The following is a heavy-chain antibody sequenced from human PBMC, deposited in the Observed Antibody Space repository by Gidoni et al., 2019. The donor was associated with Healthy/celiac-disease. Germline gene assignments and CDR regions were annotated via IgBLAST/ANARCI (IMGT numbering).Heavy chain of an antibody. CDR1: GFTFSSYA. CDR2: ISGSGGST. Sequence: EVQLLESGGGLVQPGGSLRLSCAASGFTFSSYAMSWVRQAPGKGLEWVSAISGSGGSTYYADSVKGRFTISRDNSKNTLYLQMNSLRAEDTAVYYCAKAGILTGYYRPPTFDYWGQGTLVTVSS. D-gene: IGHD3-9*01. V-gene: IGHV3-23*01. J-gene: IGHJ4*02. CDR3: AKAGILTGYYRPPTFDY.